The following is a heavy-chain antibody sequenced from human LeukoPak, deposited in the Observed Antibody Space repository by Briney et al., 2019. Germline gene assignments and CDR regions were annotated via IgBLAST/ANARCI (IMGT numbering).Heavy chain of an antibody. CDR3: TKVPWPYCSSTSCYGLDR. J-gene: IGHJ5*02. CDR1: GFTFSSYG. CDR2: IRYDGSNK. D-gene: IGHD2-2*01. Sequence: PGGSLRLSCAASGFTFSSYGMHWVRQAPGKGLEWVAFIRYDGSNKYYADSVKGRFTISRDNSKNTLYLQMNSLRAKDTSVYYCTKVPWPYCSSTSCYGLDRWGQGTLVTVSS. V-gene: IGHV3-30*02.